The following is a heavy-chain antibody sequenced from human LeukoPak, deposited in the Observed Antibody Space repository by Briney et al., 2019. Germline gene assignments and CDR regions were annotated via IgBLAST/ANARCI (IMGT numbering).Heavy chain of an antibody. Sequence: SETLFLTCAVSGDSISSGGYSWSWIRQTPGKGLEWIAYIHDSGSTYNNPSLKSRLSISIDTSKNQFSLKLNSVTAADTAVYYCARVVAAAGNNWFDPWGQGTLVTVSS. CDR2: IHDSGST. CDR1: GDSISSGGYS. CDR3: ARVVAAAGNNWFDP. D-gene: IGHD6-13*01. V-gene: IGHV4-30-4*07. J-gene: IGHJ5*02.